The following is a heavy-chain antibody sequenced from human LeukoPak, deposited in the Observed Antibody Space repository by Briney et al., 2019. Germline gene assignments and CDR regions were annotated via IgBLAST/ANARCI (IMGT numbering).Heavy chain of an antibody. CDR3: ARGGFAPLDL. Sequence: PSETLSLTCTVSGGSISSSYWSWFRQPAGKGLEWIGRIHFSETTNNNPSFKSRVTLSLDTSKNRFSLNMTSVTAAHPAVYYCARGGFAPLDLWGQGILVTVSS. CDR1: GGSISSSY. J-gene: IGHJ5*02. V-gene: IGHV4-4*07. CDR2: IHFSETT. D-gene: IGHD3-16*01.